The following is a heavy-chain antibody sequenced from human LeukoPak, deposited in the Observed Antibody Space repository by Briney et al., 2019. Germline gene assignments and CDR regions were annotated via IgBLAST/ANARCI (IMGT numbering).Heavy chain of an antibody. CDR2: VSFDGNTT. V-gene: IGHV3-30*09. CDR3: ARFRAATTRFDY. D-gene: IGHD1/OR15-1a*01. CDR1: GFTFRNYA. J-gene: IGHJ4*02. Sequence: GGSLRLSCAASGFTFRNYAMYWVRQAPGRGLEWAAVVSFDGNTTFYSDSVKGRFAISRDNSKNTLYLEMNSLRPEDTAVYYCARFRAATTRFDYWGQGTLV.